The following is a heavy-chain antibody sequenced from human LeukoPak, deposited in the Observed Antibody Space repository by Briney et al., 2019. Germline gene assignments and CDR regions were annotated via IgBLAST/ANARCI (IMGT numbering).Heavy chain of an antibody. CDR2: IKQDGSEK. V-gene: IGHV3-7*01. J-gene: IGHJ3*02. CDR1: GFTFSSYW. Sequence: GGSLRLSCAASGFTFSSYWMSWVRQAPGKGLEWVANIKQDGSEKYYVDSVKGRFTISRDNAKNSLYLQMNSLRAEDTAVYYCARDQSSGWYRAFDIWGQGTVVTVSS. CDR3: ARDQSSGWYRAFDI. D-gene: IGHD6-19*01.